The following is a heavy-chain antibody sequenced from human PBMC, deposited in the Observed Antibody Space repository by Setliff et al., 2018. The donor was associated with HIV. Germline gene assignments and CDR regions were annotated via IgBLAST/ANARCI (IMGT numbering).Heavy chain of an antibody. Sequence: GGSLRLSCTASGFTFSSYAMHWVRQAPGKGLEWVAVISYDGSNKYYADSVKGRFTISRDNSKNTLYLQMNSLRAEDTAVYYCARDGLWGSYGRGYFDYWGQGTLVTV. D-gene: IGHD1-26*01. CDR2: ISYDGSNK. J-gene: IGHJ4*02. V-gene: IGHV3-30*04. CDR3: ARDGLWGSYGRGYFDY. CDR1: GFTFSSYA.